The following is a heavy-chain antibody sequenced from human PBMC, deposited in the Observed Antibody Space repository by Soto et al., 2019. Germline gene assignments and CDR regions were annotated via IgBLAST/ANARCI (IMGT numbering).Heavy chain of an antibody. CDR3: ASGTSTNTWFDP. Sequence: QVQLQESGPGLVKPSGTLSLPCVVYGGSISTSNWWSWVRQPPGKGLEYMGEIYHTGSTNYNTSLKRRVTMSVDKSKNQSSLRLTSVTAADTALYYCASGTSTNTWFDPWGQGTLVTVFS. V-gene: IGHV4-4*02. J-gene: IGHJ5*02. CDR2: IYHTGST. CDR1: GGSISTSNW.